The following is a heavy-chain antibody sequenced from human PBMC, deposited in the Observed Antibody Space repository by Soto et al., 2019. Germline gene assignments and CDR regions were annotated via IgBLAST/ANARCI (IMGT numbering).Heavy chain of an antibody. V-gene: IGHV4-34*01. CDR1: GGSFSGYY. D-gene: IGHD2-21*02. Sequence: SETLSLTCAVYGGSFSGYYWSWIRQPPGKGLEWIGEINHSGSTNYNPSLKSRVTISVDTSKNQFSLKLSSVTAADTAMYYCARVHPHTVVVTGIWYFDPWGRGTPVTVSS. CDR3: ARVHPHTVVVTGIWYFDP. J-gene: IGHJ2*01. CDR2: INHSGST.